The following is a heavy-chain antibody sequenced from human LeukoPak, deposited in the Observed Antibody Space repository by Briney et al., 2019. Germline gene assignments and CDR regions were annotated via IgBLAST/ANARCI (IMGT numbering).Heavy chain of an antibody. J-gene: IGHJ5*02. V-gene: IGHV1-18*01. Sequence: ASVKVSCKASGYTFTSYGISWVRQAPGQGLEWMGWISAYNGNTNYAQKLQGRVTMTTDTSTSTAYMELRSLRSDDAAVYYCARDGGYCSGGSCQEPNWFDPWGQGTLVTVSS. CDR1: GYTFTSYG. CDR3: ARDGGYCSGGSCQEPNWFDP. CDR2: ISAYNGNT. D-gene: IGHD2-15*01.